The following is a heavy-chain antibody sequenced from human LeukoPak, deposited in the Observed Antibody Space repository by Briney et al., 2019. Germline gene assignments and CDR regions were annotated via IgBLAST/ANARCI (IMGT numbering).Heavy chain of an antibody. CDR2: IIPILGIA. V-gene: IGHV1-69*04. Sequence: SVKVSCKASGGTFSSYAISWVRQAPGQGLEWMGRIIPILGIANYAQKFQGRVTITADKSTSTAYMELSSLRSEDTAVYYCARESVRDGSGSYWWFDPWGQGTLVTVSS. J-gene: IGHJ5*02. CDR1: GGTFSSYA. D-gene: IGHD3-10*01. CDR3: ARESVRDGSGSYWWFDP.